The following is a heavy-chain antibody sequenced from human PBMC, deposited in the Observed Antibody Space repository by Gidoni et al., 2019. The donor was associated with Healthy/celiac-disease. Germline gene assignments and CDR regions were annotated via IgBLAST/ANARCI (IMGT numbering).Heavy chain of an antibody. CDR2: IRSKANSYAT. D-gene: IGHD5-12*01. J-gene: IGHJ4*02. CDR3: TSGYSGYEGY. V-gene: IGHV3-73*01. CDR1: GSTFSGFA. Sequence: EVQLVESGGGLVQPGGSLNLSWAACGSTFSGFAMHWVRQASGKGLEWVGRIRSKANSYATAYAASVKGRFTISRDDSKNTAYLQMNSLKTEDTAVYYCTSGYSGYEGYWGQGTLVTVSS.